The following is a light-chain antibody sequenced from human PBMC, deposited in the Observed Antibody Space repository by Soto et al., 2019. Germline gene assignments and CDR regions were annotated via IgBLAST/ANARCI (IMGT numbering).Light chain of an antibody. V-gene: IGKV3-20*01. CDR2: GAS. CDR1: QSVNNNF. J-gene: IGKJ2*01. Sequence: EVVLTQSPGSLFLSPGEIATLSCRASQSVNNNFLAWYQQRPGQAPRLLISGASNRAPDIPDRFSGSGSGTEFTLSIRSLEPEDSAVYYCQQFGGSPMYTFGQGTKLEI. CDR3: QQFGGSPMYT.